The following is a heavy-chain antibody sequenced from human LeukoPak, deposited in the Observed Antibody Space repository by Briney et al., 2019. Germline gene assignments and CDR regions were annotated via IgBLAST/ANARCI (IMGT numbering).Heavy chain of an antibody. CDR2: INPNSGGT. D-gene: IGHD3-9*01. CDR1: ANTFTGYY. Sequence: GASVKVSCKASANTFTGYYIHWVRQAPGQGLEWMGWINPNSGGTNYAQKFQGRVTMTRDTSISTPYMELSRLRSDDTAVYYCARGGYDILTGYYKLDYWGQGTLVTVSS. J-gene: IGHJ4*02. CDR3: ARGGYDILTGYYKLDY. V-gene: IGHV1-2*02.